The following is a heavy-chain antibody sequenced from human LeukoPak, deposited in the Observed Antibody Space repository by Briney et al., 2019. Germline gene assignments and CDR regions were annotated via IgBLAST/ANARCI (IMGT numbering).Heavy chain of an antibody. D-gene: IGHD4-11*01. CDR1: GYTFRSYD. Sequence: ASVKVSCKASGYTFRSYDVYWVRQAHGQGLEWMGIINPSGGTTTYAQKFQGRVTMTWDTSTSTVYMELSSLRSEDTAVYYCARGYSNVDYWGQGTLVTVSS. CDR2: INPSGGTT. V-gene: IGHV1-46*01. CDR3: ARGYSNVDY. J-gene: IGHJ4*02.